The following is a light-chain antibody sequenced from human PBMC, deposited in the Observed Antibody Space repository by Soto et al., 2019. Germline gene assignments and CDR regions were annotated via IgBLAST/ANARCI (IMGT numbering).Light chain of an antibody. Sequence: DIQMTQSPSSLSASVGERVTITCRASQNIGSNVNWYQQKPGKAPVLLIYAASSLHSGVPSRFTGSGYATDFTRTISSLQPEDLVTSHCQQSYITPRAFGQGTTLEIK. J-gene: IGKJ1*01. CDR2: AAS. CDR3: QQSYITPRA. V-gene: IGKV1-39*01. CDR1: QNIGSN.